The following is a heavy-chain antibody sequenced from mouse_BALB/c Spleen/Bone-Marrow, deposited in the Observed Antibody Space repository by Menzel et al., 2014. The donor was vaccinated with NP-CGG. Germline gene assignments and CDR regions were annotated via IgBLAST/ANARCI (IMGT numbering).Heavy chain of an antibody. CDR1: GFTFSSYT. D-gene: IGHD2-3*01. CDR2: ISSVGIYT. Sequence: DVHLVESGGVLVKPGGSLKLSCAASGFTFSSYTMSWVRQTPEKRLEWVATISSVGIYTYYPDSVKGRFTISRDNAKNTLYLQMSSLKSEDTAMYYCTRDLYDGYSYYAMDYWGQGTSVTVSS. V-gene: IGHV5-6-4*01. J-gene: IGHJ4*01. CDR3: TRDLYDGYSYYAMDY.